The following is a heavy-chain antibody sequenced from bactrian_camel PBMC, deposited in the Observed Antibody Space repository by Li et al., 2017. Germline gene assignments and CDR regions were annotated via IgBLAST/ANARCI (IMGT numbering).Heavy chain of an antibody. CDR2: TGSDAAT. V-gene: IGHV3S67*01. Sequence: DVQLVESGGGSVQSGGSLTLSCGGYTFNGYCMGWFRQAPGKEREAVAVTGSDAATNYADSVKGRFTISRDNAKNTLYLQLNSLKTEDTAMYYCAKDLDPLRAGYFNEYDVWGQGTQVTVS. D-gene: IGHD3*01. CDR1: GYTFNGYC. CDR3: AKDLDPLRAGYFNEYDV. J-gene: IGHJ4*01.